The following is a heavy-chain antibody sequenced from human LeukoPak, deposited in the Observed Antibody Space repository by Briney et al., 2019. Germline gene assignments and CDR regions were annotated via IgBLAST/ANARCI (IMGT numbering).Heavy chain of an antibody. Sequence: SETLSLTCTVSGGSINSYYWSWIRPSAGRGREWIGRIYTSGSTPDYSPSLKSRVTMSIDTSKNQFSLQLSSVTAADTAVYYCATSPPVVPAAITAFDIWGQGTMVTVSS. V-gene: IGHV4-4*07. J-gene: IGHJ3*02. CDR1: GGSINSYY. CDR2: IYTSGSTP. CDR3: ATSPPVVPAAITAFDI. D-gene: IGHD2-2*01.